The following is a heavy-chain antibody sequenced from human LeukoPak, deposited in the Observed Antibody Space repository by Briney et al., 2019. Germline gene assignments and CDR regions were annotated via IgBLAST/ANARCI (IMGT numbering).Heavy chain of an antibody. D-gene: IGHD4-23*01. J-gene: IGHJ4*02. CDR1: GGSISSSSSIC. CDR3: ARNGGNSDYDY. V-gene: IGHV4-4*02. Sequence: SETLSHTCAVSGGSISSSSSICWTWVRQPPEKGLEWIGEIYDSGATNYNPSLKSRVTMLLDKSKNQFSLKLNSVTAADTAVYYCARNGGNSDYDYWGQGTLVTVSA. CDR2: IYDSGAT.